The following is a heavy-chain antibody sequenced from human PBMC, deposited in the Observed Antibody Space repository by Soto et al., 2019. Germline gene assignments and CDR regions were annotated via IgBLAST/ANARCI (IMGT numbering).Heavy chain of an antibody. Sequence: QVQLVQSGAEEKKPGASVKVSCKASGYTFTSYAMHWVRQAPGQRLEWMGWINAGNGNTKYSQKFQGRDTITRDTSASTAYMELSSLRSEDTAVYYCARSIGVVTALDYWGQGTLVTVSS. D-gene: IGHD2-21*02. CDR3: ARSIGVVTALDY. V-gene: IGHV1-3*05. J-gene: IGHJ4*02. CDR2: INAGNGNT. CDR1: GYTFTSYA.